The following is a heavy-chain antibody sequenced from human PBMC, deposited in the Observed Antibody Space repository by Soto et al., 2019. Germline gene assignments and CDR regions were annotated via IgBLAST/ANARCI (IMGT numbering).Heavy chain of an antibody. D-gene: IGHD2-2*01. V-gene: IGHV6-1*01. CDR1: GDSVSINSAA. CDR3: ARGSWGDIVVVPAADPRDAFDI. Sequence: SQTLSLTCAISGDSVSINSAAWNFIRQAPSRGLEWLGRTYYRSKWYNDYAVSVKSRITINPDTSKNQFSLQLNSVTPEDTAVYYCARGSWGDIVVVPAADPRDAFDIWGQGTMVTV. CDR2: TYYRSKWYN. J-gene: IGHJ3*02.